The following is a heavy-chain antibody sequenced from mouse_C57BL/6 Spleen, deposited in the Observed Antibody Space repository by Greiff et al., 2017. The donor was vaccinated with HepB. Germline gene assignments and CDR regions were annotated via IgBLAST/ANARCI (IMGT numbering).Heavy chain of an antibody. Sequence: QVQLQQSGAELVKPGASVKVSCKASGYTFTSYWMNWVKQRPGQGLEWIGQIYPEDSDTNYNQKFKGKATLTADKSSSTAYMQLSSLTSEDSAVYYCARPVYAESFDYWGQGTTVTVSS. V-gene: IGHV1-80*01. J-gene: IGHJ2*01. D-gene: IGHD1-1*01. CDR2: IYPEDSDT. CDR1: GYTFTSYW. CDR3: ARPVYAESFDY.